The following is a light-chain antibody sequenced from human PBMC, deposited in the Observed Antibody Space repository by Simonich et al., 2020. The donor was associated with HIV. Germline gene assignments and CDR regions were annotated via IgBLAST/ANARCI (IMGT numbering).Light chain of an antibody. CDR1: QSILYSSNNKNY. Sequence: DIVMTQSQDSLAVSLGERATINCKSSQSILYSSNNKNYLAWYQQKPGQPPKLLMYWASTRESGVPDRFSGSGSGTDFTLTISSLQAEDVAVYYCQQYYSTPLITFGQGTRLEIK. V-gene: IGKV4-1*01. CDR2: WAS. CDR3: QQYYSTPLIT. J-gene: IGKJ5*01.